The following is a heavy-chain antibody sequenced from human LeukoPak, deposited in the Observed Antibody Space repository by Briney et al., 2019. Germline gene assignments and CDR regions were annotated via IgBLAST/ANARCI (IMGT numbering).Heavy chain of an antibody. CDR3: ARDYSGDYYGSGSYYYFDY. Sequence: GASVKVSCKASGGTFSSYAICWVRQAPGQGLEWMGGIIPIFGTANYAQKFQGRVTITADKSTSTAYMELSSLRSEDTAVYYCARDYSGDYYGSGSYYYFDYWGQGTLVTVSS. CDR1: GGTFSSYA. D-gene: IGHD3-10*01. V-gene: IGHV1-69*06. CDR2: IIPIFGTA. J-gene: IGHJ4*02.